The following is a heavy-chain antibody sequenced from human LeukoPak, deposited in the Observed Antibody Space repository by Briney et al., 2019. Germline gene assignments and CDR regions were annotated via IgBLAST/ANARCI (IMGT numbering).Heavy chain of an antibody. V-gene: IGHV3-9*01. CDR1: GFTFDDYA. Sequence: SLRLSCAASGFTFDDYAMHWIRQAPGKGLEWVSGISWNSGSIGYADSVKGRFTIARDNAKNSLYLQMNSQRAEDTAVYYCARDHVTPRYWGQGTLVTVSS. CDR2: ISWNSGSI. CDR3: ARDHVTPRY. J-gene: IGHJ4*02.